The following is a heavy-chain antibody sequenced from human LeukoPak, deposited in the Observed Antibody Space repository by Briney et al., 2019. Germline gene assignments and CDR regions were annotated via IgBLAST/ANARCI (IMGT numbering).Heavy chain of an antibody. V-gene: IGHV3-7*01. CDR1: GFTFSSHW. D-gene: IGHD3-16*01. CDR2: IKQDGSET. Sequence: GGSLRLSCAASGFTFSSHWMSWVRQAPGKGLEWVANIKQDGSETYYVDSVKGRFTISRDNTQNSLYLQMNSLGADDTALYYCARSPRRGEFDYLGRATLVTVSS. J-gene: IGHJ4*02. CDR3: ARSPRRGEFDY.